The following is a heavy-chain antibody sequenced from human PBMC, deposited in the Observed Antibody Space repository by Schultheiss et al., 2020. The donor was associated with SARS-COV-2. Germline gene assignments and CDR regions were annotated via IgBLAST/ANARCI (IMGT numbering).Heavy chain of an antibody. J-gene: IGHJ4*02. Sequence: GGSLRLSCAASGFTFSSYWMHWVRQAPGKGLVWVSRIEANYNTVYKDSVKGRFTISRDNAKNTLYLQMSNLRAEDTAVYFCATGDGSYFNYWGQGALVTVSS. CDR3: ATGDGSYFNY. D-gene: IGHD3-3*01. V-gene: IGHV3-74*03. CDR1: GFTFSSYW. CDR2: IEANYNT.